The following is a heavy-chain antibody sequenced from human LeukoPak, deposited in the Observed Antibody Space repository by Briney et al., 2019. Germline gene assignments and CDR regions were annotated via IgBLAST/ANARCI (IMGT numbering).Heavy chain of an antibody. J-gene: IGHJ6*01. V-gene: IGHV4-31*03. Sequence: PSETLSLTCTVSGVSISSGGYYWSWIRQHPGQGLEWIGYISYSGSTYYNPSLKSRVTISVDTSKNQFSLKLSSVTAADTAAYYCARDHDQRNYYYGMDVWGQGTTVTVSS. D-gene: IGHD3-16*01. CDR1: GVSISSGGYY. CDR3: ARDHDQRNYYYGMDV. CDR2: ISYSGST.